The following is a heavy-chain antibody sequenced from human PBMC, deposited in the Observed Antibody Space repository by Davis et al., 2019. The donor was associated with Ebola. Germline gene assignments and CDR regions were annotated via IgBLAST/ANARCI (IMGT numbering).Heavy chain of an antibody. D-gene: IGHD1-26*01. V-gene: IGHV3-9*01. CDR1: GFTFDDYA. CDR3: AKGQVGAIHAPYDY. J-gene: IGHJ4*02. Sequence: PGGSLRLSCAASGFTFDDYAMHWVRQAPGKGLEWVSGISWNSGSIGYADSVKGRFTISRDNAKNSLYLQMNSLRAEDTALYYCAKGQVGAIHAPYDYWGQGTLVTVSS. CDR2: ISWNSGSI.